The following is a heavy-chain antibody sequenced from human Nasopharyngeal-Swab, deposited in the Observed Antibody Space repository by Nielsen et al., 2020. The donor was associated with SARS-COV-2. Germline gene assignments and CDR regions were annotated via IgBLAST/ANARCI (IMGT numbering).Heavy chain of an antibody. CDR2: IIPILGIA. CDR3: ARGDSYGASWYFDL. CDR1: GGTFSSYA. J-gene: IGHJ2*01. D-gene: IGHD5-18*01. V-gene: IGHV1-69*04. Sequence: SVKVSCKASGGTFSSYAISWVRQAPGQGLEWMGRIIPILGIANYAQKFQGRVTITADKSTSTAYMELSSLRSEDTAVYYCARGDSYGASWYFDLWGRGTLVTVFS.